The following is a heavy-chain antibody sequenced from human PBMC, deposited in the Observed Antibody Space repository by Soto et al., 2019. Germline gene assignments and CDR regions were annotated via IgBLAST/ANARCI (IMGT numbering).Heavy chain of an antibody. J-gene: IGHJ6*02. Sequence: SVKVSCKASGGTFSSYAISWVRQAPGPGLAWMGGIIPIFGTANYAQKFQGRVTITADESTSTAYKELSSLRTEDAAVYYCARSPNDWDDHYYYGMDVWGQGTTVTVSS. CDR2: IIPIFGTA. V-gene: IGHV1-69*13. D-gene: IGHD1-1*01. CDR3: ARSPNDWDDHYYYGMDV. CDR1: GGTFSSYA.